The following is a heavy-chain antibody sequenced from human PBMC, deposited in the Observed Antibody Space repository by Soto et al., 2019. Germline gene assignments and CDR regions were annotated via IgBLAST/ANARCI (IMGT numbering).Heavy chain of an antibody. J-gene: IGHJ3*01. CDR1: GSPFD. Sequence: QVQLVEFGGGVVQPARSLRLSCVASGSPFDVHWVRQAPGKGPEWVAHIVPDGRNQYWADSVKGRFTGSRDNAKNTVYLQMNSLRTEDTAVYYCARGPTHGAFDLWGQGTMVTVSS. CDR3: ARGPTHGAFDL. CDR2: IVPDGRNQ. V-gene: IGHV3-30-3*01.